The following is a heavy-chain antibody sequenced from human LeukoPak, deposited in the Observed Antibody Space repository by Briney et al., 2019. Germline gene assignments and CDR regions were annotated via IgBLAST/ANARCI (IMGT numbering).Heavy chain of an antibody. J-gene: IGHJ5*02. CDR1: GGSFSGYY. CDR2: INHSGST. Sequence: SETLSLTCAVYGGSFSGYYWSWIRQPPGKGLEWIGEINHSGSTNYNPSLKSRVTISVDTSKNQFSLKLSSVTAADTAVYYCARKEDYDFWSGYSIRLDPWGQGTLVTVSS. V-gene: IGHV4-34*01. D-gene: IGHD3-3*01. CDR3: ARKEDYDFWSGYSIRLDP.